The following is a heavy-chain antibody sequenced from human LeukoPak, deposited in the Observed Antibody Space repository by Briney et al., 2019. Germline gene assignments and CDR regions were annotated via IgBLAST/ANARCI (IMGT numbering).Heavy chain of an antibody. D-gene: IGHD6-19*01. Sequence: GGTLRLSCAASGFTFSSYSMHWVRQAPGTGPEWVAVISYDGNNKYYVDSVKGRFTISRDNSKNTLYLQMNSLRPEDTAVYYCAKDRSSSGWYYFDYWGQGALVTVSS. V-gene: IGHV3-30*18. CDR3: AKDRSSSGWYYFDY. J-gene: IGHJ4*02. CDR1: GFTFSSYS. CDR2: ISYDGNNK.